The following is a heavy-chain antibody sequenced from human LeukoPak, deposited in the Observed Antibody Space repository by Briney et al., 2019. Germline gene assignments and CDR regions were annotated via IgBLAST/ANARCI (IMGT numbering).Heavy chain of an antibody. CDR3: ATDNVLYSSSWYGNY. Sequence: SETLSLTCTVSGYSISSGYYWGWIRQPPGKGLEWIGSIYHSGSTYYNPSLKSRVTISVDTSKNQFSLKLSSVTAADTAVYYCATDNVLYSSSWYGNYWGQGTLVTVSS. V-gene: IGHV4-38-2*02. J-gene: IGHJ4*02. CDR2: IYHSGST. CDR1: GYSISSGYY. D-gene: IGHD6-13*01.